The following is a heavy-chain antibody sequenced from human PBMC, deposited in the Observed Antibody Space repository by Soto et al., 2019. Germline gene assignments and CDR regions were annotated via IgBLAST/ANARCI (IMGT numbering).Heavy chain of an antibody. CDR2: ISSTGNTI. CDR1: GFTFITYS. J-gene: IGHJ4*02. D-gene: IGHD2-8*02. CDR3: ARSGYFDY. Sequence: GGSLRLSCAASGFTFITYSMNWVLQAPGKGLEWVSYISSTGNTIYYPDSVKGRFTISRDTAKKSLYLQMNSLRAEDTAVYYCARSGYFDYWGQGTLVTVSS. V-gene: IGHV3-48*01.